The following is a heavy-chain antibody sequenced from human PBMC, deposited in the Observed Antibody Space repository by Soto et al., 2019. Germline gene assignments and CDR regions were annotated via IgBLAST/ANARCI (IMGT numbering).Heavy chain of an antibody. D-gene: IGHD3-10*01. Sequence: SETLSLTCAVSGGSISSGGYSWSWIRQPPGKGLEWIGYIYHSGSTYYNPSLKSRVTISVDRSKNQFSLKLSSVTAADTAVYYCARADYYGSGREWFDPWGQGTLVTVSS. CDR2: IYHSGST. V-gene: IGHV4-30-2*01. CDR3: ARADYYGSGREWFDP. CDR1: GGSISSGGYS. J-gene: IGHJ5*02.